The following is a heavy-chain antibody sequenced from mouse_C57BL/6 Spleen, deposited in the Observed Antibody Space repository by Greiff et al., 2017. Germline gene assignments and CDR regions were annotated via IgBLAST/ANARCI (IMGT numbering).Heavy chain of an antibody. CDR1: YTFSSRLH. CDR3: AEDAAVYYCALDDYDEGFAY. J-gene: IGHJ3*01. V-gene: IGHV1-87*01. D-gene: IGHD2-4*01. CDR2: GQGLEWIG. Sequence: VQLQQSGPELARPWASVKISCQAFYTFSSRLHFAIRDTNSWMQWVKQGPGQGLEWIGAIYPGNGDTSYNQKCKGKATLTADKSSSTAYMPLSSLTAEDAAVYYCALDDYDEGFAYWGKGTLVTVSA.